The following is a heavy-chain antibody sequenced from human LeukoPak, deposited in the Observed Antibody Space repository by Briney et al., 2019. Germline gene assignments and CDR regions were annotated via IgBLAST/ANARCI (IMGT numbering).Heavy chain of an antibody. D-gene: IGHD3-10*01. CDR3: ARALPYYYGSFDY. CDR1: GFTFSDYS. V-gene: IGHV3-74*01. J-gene: IGHJ4*02. CDR2: INTDGSST. Sequence: GGSLRLSCAASGFTFSDYSMHWVRQAPGKGLEWVSRINTDGSSTSYADSVKGRFTISRDNAKNTLYLQMNSLRAEDTAVYYCARALPYYYGSFDYWGQGTLVTVSS.